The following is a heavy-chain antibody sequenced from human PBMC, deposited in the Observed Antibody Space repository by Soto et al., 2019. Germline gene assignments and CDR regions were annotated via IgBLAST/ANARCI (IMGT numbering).Heavy chain of an antibody. D-gene: IGHD2-2*01. CDR2: ISGSGGGT. J-gene: IGHJ6*02. CDR3: AKDKRGPTSLAYYGMDV. V-gene: IGHV3-23*01. Sequence: GGSLRLSCAASGFTFSSYAMSWVRQAPGKGLGWVSAISGSGGGTYYADSVKGRFTISRDNSKNTLYLQMNSLRAEDTAVYYCAKDKRGPTSLAYYGMDVWGQGTTVTVSS. CDR1: GFTFSSYA.